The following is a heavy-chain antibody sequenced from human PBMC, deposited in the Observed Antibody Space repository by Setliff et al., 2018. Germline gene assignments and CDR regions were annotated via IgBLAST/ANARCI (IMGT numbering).Heavy chain of an antibody. J-gene: IGHJ3*02. V-gene: IGHV1-18*01. Sequence: GASVKVSCKASGYTFTSYGISWVRQAPGQGLEWMGWISAYNGNTNYAQKLQGRVTMTTDTSTSTAYMGLRSLRSDDTAVYYCARDPPTYYYDSSGYGDAFDIWGQGTMVTVSS. CDR3: ARDPPTYYYDSSGYGDAFDI. CDR1: GYTFTSYG. D-gene: IGHD3-22*01. CDR2: ISAYNGNT.